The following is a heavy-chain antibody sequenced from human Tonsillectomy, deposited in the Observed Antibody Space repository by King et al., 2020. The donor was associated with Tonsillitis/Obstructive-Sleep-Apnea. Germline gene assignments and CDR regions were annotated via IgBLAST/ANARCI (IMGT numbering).Heavy chain of an antibody. CDR2: ISVGGGTT. D-gene: IGHD4-17*01. Sequence: VQLVESGGGLVQPGGSLRLSCAASGFTFTTYAMSWVRQVPGKGLEWVSTISVGGGTTYHTDSVKGRFTISRDNSKNTLDLQMKSLRAEDTAVYYCAKDRGDSGDRYMDVWGKGTTVTVSS. CDR3: AKDRGDSGDRYMDV. V-gene: IGHV3-23*04. CDR1: GFTFTTYA. J-gene: IGHJ6*03.